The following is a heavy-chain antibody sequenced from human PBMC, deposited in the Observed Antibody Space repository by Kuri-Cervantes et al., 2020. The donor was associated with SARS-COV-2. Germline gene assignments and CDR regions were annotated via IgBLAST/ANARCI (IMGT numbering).Heavy chain of an antibody. CDR2: IDSSSYYI. V-gene: IGHV3-21*01. D-gene: IGHD7-27*01. CDR1: GFTFSSYD. Sequence: GGSLRLSCAASGFTFSSYDMNWIRQAPGKGLEWVASIDSSSYYIYHADSVKGRLTISRDNAKTSLYLQMNSLKLEDTAVYYCAREEGGELGEAFDYWGQGALVPSPQ. CDR3: AREEGGELGEAFDY. J-gene: IGHJ4*02.